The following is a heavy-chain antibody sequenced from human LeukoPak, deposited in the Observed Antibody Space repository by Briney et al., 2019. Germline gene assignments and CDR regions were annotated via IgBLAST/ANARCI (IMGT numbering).Heavy chain of an antibody. Sequence: GGSLTLSCAASGFTFSSYAMSWVRHAPGKGLEWVSAISGSGSSTYYADSVKGRFTISRDNSKNTLYLQMNSLRAEDTAVYYCAKDLSGGSCSNWFDPWGQGTLVTVSS. J-gene: IGHJ5*02. CDR2: ISGSGSST. D-gene: IGHD2-15*01. CDR3: AKDLSGGSCSNWFDP. CDR1: GFTFSSYA. V-gene: IGHV3-23*01.